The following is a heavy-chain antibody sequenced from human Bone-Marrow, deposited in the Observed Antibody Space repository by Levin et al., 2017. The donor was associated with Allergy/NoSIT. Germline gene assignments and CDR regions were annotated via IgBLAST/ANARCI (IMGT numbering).Heavy chain of an antibody. V-gene: IGHV3-33*01. CDR3: ATDRGAAPFDY. Sequence: PGESLKISCAASGFTFSTYGMHWVRQTPGKGLEWLAVIWSDGSNEGYADSVKGRFTISRDNSKDTLYLQMNSLRAEDTAVYYCATDRGAAPFDYWGQGTLVSVSS. CDR2: IWSDGSNE. D-gene: IGHD6-13*01. J-gene: IGHJ4*02. CDR1: GFTFSTYG.